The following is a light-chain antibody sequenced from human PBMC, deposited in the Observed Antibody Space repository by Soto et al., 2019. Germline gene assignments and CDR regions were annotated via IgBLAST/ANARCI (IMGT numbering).Light chain of an antibody. V-gene: IGKV3-15*01. Sequence: EIVVAQSPATLSVSPGERATLSCWASQSVGINLAWYQQKPGQAPRLLIYDASTRATGIPDRFRGSGSGTDVTLTISSLQSEDFAVYFCQQYDNWPPAYTFGHGTKLEIK. CDR1: QSVGIN. CDR2: DAS. J-gene: IGKJ2*01. CDR3: QQYDNWPPAYT.